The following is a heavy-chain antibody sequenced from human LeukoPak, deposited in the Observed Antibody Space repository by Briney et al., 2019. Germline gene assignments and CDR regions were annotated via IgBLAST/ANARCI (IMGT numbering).Heavy chain of an antibody. J-gene: IGHJ3*02. D-gene: IGHD3-9*01. CDR2: INHSGST. V-gene: IGHV4-34*01. Sequence: PSETLSLTCAVYGGSFSGYYWSWIRQPPGKGLEWIGEINHSGSTNYNPSLKSRVTISVDTSKNQFSLKLSSVTAADTAVYYCARERSNYDILTDAFDIWGQGTMVTVSS. CDR1: GGSFSGYY. CDR3: ARERSNYDILTDAFDI.